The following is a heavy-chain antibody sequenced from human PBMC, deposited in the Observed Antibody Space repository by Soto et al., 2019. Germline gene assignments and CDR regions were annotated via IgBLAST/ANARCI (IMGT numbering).Heavy chain of an antibody. CDR2: IYYSGST. CDR1: GGSISSYY. V-gene: IGHV4-59*12. J-gene: IGHJ6*03. CDR3: ARGRATVTYYYYYYMDV. D-gene: IGHD4-17*01. Sequence: ASETLSLTCTVSGGSISSYYWSWIRQPPGKGLEWIGEIYYSGSTNYNPSLKSRVTISVDTSKNQFSLKLSSVTAADTAVYYCARGRATVTYYYYYYMDVWGKGTTVTVSS.